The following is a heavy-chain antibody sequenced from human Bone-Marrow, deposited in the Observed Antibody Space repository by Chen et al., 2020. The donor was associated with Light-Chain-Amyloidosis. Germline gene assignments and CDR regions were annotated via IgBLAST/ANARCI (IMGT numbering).Heavy chain of an antibody. CDR3: ARRRDGYNFDY. V-gene: IGHV5-51*01. CDR2: IYPYDSDA. J-gene: IGHJ4*02. CDR1: GYALPNYW. D-gene: IGHD5-12*01. Sequence: EGQLEQSGREVRKPGGSPKISWKVSGYALPNYWIGWVRQMPGKGLEWMGVIYPYDSDARYCPSFEGQVTISADKSIPTASLQWRSLKASDTAMYYCARRRDGYNFDYWGQGTLVTVSS.